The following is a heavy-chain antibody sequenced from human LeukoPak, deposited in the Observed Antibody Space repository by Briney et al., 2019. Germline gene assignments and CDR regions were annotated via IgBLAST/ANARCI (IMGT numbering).Heavy chain of an antibody. D-gene: IGHD3-9*01. Sequence: ASVKVSCKASGYTFTSYAMHWVRQAPGQRPEWMGWINAGNGNTKYSQKFQGRVTITRDTSASTAYMELSSLRSEDTAVYYCARAPGLRYFDWLPDYFDYWGQGTLVTVSS. CDR3: ARAPGLRYFDWLPDYFDY. V-gene: IGHV1-3*01. CDR2: INAGNGNT. J-gene: IGHJ4*02. CDR1: GYTFTSYA.